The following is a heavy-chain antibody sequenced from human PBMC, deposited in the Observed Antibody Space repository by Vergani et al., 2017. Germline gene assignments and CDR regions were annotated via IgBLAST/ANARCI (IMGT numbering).Heavy chain of an antibody. CDR1: GYTFTNYG. J-gene: IGHJ4*02. V-gene: IGHV1-18*01. D-gene: IGHD2-2*01. Sequence: QVQLVQSRAEVKKPGASVKVSCKASGYTFTNYGINWVRQAPGQGLEWMGWISAYNGNTNYAQKLQGRVTMTTDTSTSTAYMELRSLRSDDTAVYYCARDRSILDCSSTSCDAYFDSWGQGTLVTVSS. CDR3: ARDRSILDCSSTSCDAYFDS. CDR2: ISAYNGNT.